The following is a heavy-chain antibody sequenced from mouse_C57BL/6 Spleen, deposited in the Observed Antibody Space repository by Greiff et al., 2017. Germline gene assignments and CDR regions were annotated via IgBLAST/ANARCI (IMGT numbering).Heavy chain of an antibody. Sequence: QVQLQQPGAELVMPGASVKLSCKASGYTFTSYWMHWVKQRPGQGLEWIGEIDPSDSYTNYNQKFKGKSTLTVDKSSSTAYMQLSSLTSEDSAVYYWARPHYGPKLGLDYWGQGTTRTVSS. V-gene: IGHV1-69*01. CDR2: IDPSDSYT. J-gene: IGHJ2*01. CDR3: ARPHYGPKLGLDY. D-gene: IGHD1-1*02. CDR1: GYTFTSYW.